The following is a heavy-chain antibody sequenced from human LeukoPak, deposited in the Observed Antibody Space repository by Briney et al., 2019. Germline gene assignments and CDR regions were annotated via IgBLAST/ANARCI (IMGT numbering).Heavy chain of an antibody. D-gene: IGHD2-21*02. J-gene: IGHJ4*02. V-gene: IGHV4-31*03. CDR2: IYYSGST. CDR3: ARGAYCGGDCYDY. Sequence: PSETLSLTCTVSGGSISSGGYYWSWVRQHPGKGLEWIGYIYYSGSTYYNPSLKSRVTISVDTSKNQFSLKLSSVTAADTAVYYCARGAYCGGDCYDYWGQGTLVTVSS. CDR1: GGSISSGGYY.